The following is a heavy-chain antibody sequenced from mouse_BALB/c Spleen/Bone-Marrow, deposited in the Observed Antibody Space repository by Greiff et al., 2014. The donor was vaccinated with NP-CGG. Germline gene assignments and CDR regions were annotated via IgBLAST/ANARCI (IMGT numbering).Heavy chain of an antibody. J-gene: IGHJ4*01. D-gene: IGHD3-3*01. CDR2: ISSGGSYT. CDR1: GFTFSSYG. V-gene: IGHV5-6*01. CDR3: AGHRDAMDY. Sequence: DVHLVESGGDLVKPGGSLKLSCAASGFTFSSYGMSWVRQTPDKRLEWVATISSGGSYTYYPDSVKGRFTITRDNAKNTLYLQMSSLKSEDTAMYYCAGHRDAMDYWGQGTSVTVSS.